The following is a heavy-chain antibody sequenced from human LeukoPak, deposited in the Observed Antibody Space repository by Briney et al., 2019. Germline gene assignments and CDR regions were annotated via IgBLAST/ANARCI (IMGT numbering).Heavy chain of an antibody. D-gene: IGHD1-26*01. Sequence: GGSLRLSCAASGFTFRSYSMNWVRQAPGKGLEWVSSISSSGSYTYYADSVKGRFTISRDNAKNSLYLQMNSLRAEDTAVYYCARAYSGSYPAAFDIWGQGTMVTVSS. CDR3: ARAYSGSYPAAFDI. CDR1: GFTFRSYS. J-gene: IGHJ3*02. V-gene: IGHV3-21*01. CDR2: ISSSGSYT.